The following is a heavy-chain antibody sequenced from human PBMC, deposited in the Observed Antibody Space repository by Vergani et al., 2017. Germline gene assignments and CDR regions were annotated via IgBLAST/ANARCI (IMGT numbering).Heavy chain of an antibody. D-gene: IGHD2-2*01. Sequence: QVQLVQSGAEVKKPGASVKVSCKASGYTFTDYFMHWARQAPGQGLEWMGWINPNSGGTNYAQKFQGRVTMTRDTALSTAYMELSNLRSDDTAVYYCARVGTSSNRDYFDYWGQGTLVTVSS. V-gene: IGHV1-2*02. J-gene: IGHJ4*02. CDR2: INPNSGGT. CDR3: ARVGTSSNRDYFDY. CDR1: GYTFTDYF.